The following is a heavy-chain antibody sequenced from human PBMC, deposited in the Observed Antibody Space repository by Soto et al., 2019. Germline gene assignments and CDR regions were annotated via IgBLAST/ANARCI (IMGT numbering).Heavy chain of an antibody. D-gene: IGHD1-26*01. J-gene: IGHJ4*02. V-gene: IGHV3-23*01. CDR2: ISGSGGST. Sequence: GGSLRLSCAASGFTFSSYAMSWVRQAPGKGLEWVSAISGSGGSTYYADSVKGRFTISRDNSKNTLYLQMNSLRAEDTAVYYCAKGGAYSGSYYAFDYWGQGTLVTVSS. CDR3: AKGGAYSGSYYAFDY. CDR1: GFTFSSYA.